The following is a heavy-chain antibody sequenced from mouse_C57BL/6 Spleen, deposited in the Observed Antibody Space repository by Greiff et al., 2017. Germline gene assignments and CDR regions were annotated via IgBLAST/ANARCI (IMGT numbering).Heavy chain of an antibody. CDR3: TASKSLCGAPFDY. CDR2: IDPENGDT. Sequence: VQLQQSGAELVRPGASVKLSCTASGFNIKDDYMHWVKQRPEQGLEWIGWIDPENGDTEYASKFQGKATITADTSSNTAYLQLSSLTSEDTAVYYCTASKSLCGAPFDYWGQGTTLTVSS. J-gene: IGHJ2*01. CDR1: GFNIKDDY. D-gene: IGHD6-2*01. V-gene: IGHV14-4*01.